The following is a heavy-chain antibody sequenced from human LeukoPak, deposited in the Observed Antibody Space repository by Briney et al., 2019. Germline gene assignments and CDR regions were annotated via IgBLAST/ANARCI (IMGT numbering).Heavy chain of an antibody. J-gene: IGHJ6*03. CDR3: AKEPYYDILTGYYYYYYMDV. V-gene: IGHV3-23*01. D-gene: IGHD3-9*01. CDR2: ISWNSGST. CDR1: GFTFDDYA. Sequence: PGGSLRLSCAASGFTFDDYAMHWVRQAPGKGLEWVSGISWNSGSTYYADSVKGRFTISRDNSKNTLYLQMNSLRAEDTAVYYCAKEPYYDILTGYYYYYYMDVWGKGTTVTVSS.